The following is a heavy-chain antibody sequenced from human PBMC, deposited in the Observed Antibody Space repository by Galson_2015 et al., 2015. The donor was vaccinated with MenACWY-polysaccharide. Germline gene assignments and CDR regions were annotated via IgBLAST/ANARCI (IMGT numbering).Heavy chain of an antibody. CDR3: VGPLRRGGTGAYGMDA. D-gene: IGHD3-10*01. V-gene: IGHV3-74*01. J-gene: IGHJ6*02. CDR1: GLTFSDYW. Sequence: SLRLSCAASGLTFSDYWIHWVRQAPGKGLVWVSRINSDASSTAYADSVKGRFTISRDNAKNTLYLQMNRLRVEDTAVYYCVGPLRRGGTGAYGMDAWGQGTTVTVSS. CDR2: INSDASST.